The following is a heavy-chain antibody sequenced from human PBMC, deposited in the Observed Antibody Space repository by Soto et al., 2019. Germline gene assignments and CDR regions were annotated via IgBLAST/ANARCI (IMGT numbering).Heavy chain of an antibody. CDR3: ADELRFLGSRYYYYYMDV. V-gene: IGHV1-58*02. CDR2: IVVGSGNT. CDR1: GFTFTSSA. J-gene: IGHJ6*03. D-gene: IGHD3-3*01. Sequence: VKVSCKASGFTFTSSAMQWVRQARGQRLEWIGWIVVGSGNTNYAQKFQERVTITRDMSTSTAYMELSSLRSEDTAVYYCADELRFLGSRYYYYYMDVWCKAITVSVS.